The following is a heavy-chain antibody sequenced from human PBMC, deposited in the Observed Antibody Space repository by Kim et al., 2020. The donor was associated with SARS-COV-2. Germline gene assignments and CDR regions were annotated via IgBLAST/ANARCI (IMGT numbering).Heavy chain of an antibody. CDR1: GFTFSSYS. D-gene: IGHD3-3*01. J-gene: IGHJ4*02. V-gene: IGHV3-21*01. CDR2: ISSSSSYI. CDR3: ARGLFLREATFDY. Sequence: GGSLRLSCAASGFTFSSYSMNWVRQAPGKGLEWVSSISSSSSYIYYADSVKGRFTISRDNAKNSLYLQMNSLRAEDTAVYYCARGLFLREATFDYWGQGTLVTVSS.